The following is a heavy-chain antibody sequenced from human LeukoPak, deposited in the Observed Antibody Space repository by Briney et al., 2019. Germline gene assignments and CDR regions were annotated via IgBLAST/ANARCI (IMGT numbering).Heavy chain of an antibody. Sequence: GASVKVSCKASGYTFSSYDINWVRQATGQGLEWMGWMNPNSGNTGYAQKLQGRVTMTTDTSTSTAYMELRSLRSDDTAVYYCARRGIVQQLTPTKGGKVDYYYGMDVWGQGTTVTVS. CDR2: MNPNSGNT. CDR3: ARRGIVQQLTPTKGGKVDYYYGMDV. J-gene: IGHJ6*02. V-gene: IGHV1-8*02. CDR1: GYTFSSYD. D-gene: IGHD6-13*01.